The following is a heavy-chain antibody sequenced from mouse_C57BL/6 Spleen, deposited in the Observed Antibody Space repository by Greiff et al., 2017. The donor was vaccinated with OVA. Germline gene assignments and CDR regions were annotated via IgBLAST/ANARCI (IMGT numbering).Heavy chain of an antibody. V-gene: IGHV1-26*01. D-gene: IGHD3-2*02. CDR3: ASGSSGYGDY. CDR2: INPNNGGT. Sequence: EVQLQQSGPELVKPGASVKISCKASGYTFTDYYMNWVKQSHGKSLEWIGDINPNNGGTSYNQKFKGKATLTVDKSSSTAYMELRSLTSEDSAVYYCASGSSGYGDYWGQGTTLTVSS. J-gene: IGHJ2*01. CDR1: GYTFTDYY.